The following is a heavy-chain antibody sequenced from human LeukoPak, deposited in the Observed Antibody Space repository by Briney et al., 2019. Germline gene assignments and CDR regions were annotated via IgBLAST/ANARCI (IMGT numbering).Heavy chain of an antibody. D-gene: IGHD5-12*01. V-gene: IGHV3-74*01. CDR1: RFTFSSYW. CDR2: INSDGSST. Sequence: PGGSLRLSCAASRFTFSSYWMHWVRQAPGKGLVWVSRINSDGSSTSYADSVKGRFTISRDNSKNTLYLQLNSLRPEDTAVYYCARDQLAYSGYDTLFDYWGQGTLVTVSS. CDR3: ARDQLAYSGYDTLFDY. J-gene: IGHJ4*02.